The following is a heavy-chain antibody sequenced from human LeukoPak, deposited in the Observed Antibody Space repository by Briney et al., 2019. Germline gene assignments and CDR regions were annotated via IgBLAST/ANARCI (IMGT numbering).Heavy chain of an antibody. V-gene: IGHV4-31*03. D-gene: IGHD6-13*01. CDR2: IYYSGST. J-gene: IGHJ5*02. Sequence: SETLSLTCTVSGGSISSGGYYWSWIRQHPGKGLEWIGYIYYSGSTYYNPSLKSRVTISVDTSKNQFSLKLSSVTAADTAVYYCAGDKMYSSSWYNWFDPWGQGTLVTVSS. CDR3: AGDKMYSSSWYNWFDP. CDR1: GGSISSGGYY.